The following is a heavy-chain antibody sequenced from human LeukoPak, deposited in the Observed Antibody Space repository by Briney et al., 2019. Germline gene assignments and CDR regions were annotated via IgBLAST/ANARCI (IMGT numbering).Heavy chain of an antibody. Sequence: GGSLRLSCAASGFTFGSYAMSCVRQAPGKGLEWVSTIRGGGDSTYYADSLKGRFTISRDNSQNTLYLQMNGLRGEDTAIYYCAKDRGTIVHNWYFDIWGRGTLLTVSS. CDR2: IRGGGDST. D-gene: IGHD2/OR15-2a*01. J-gene: IGHJ2*01. V-gene: IGHV3-23*01. CDR3: AKDRGTIVHNWYFDI. CDR1: GFTFGSYA.